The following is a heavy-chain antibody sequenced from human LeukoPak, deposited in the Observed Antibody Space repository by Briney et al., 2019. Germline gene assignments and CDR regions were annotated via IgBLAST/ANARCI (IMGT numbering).Heavy chain of an antibody. CDR2: IKQDGSEK. Sequence: PGGSLRLSCAASGFTFSSYWMSWVRQAPGKGLEWVANIKQDGSEKYYADSVRGRFTISRDNAKNSLYLQMNSLRAEDTAVYYCARDYGDYGYDAFDIWGQGTMVTVSS. V-gene: IGHV3-7*01. J-gene: IGHJ3*02. CDR1: GFTFSSYW. D-gene: IGHD4-17*01. CDR3: ARDYGDYGYDAFDI.